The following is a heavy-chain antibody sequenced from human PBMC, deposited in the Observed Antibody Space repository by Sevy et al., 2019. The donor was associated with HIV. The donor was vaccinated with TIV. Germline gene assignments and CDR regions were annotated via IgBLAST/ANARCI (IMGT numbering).Heavy chain of an antibody. D-gene: IGHD3-22*01. CDR1: GGSINSFF. J-gene: IGHJ4*02. Sequence: SETLSLTCAVSGGSINSFFWSWIRQSPGKGLEWIGYVYDSGNSEYNPSLRSRVTISVDTYKKQFSLKLSSLTAADTAVYYCARGGGIYYDSRGFHPQYYFDSWGQGTLVTVSS. CDR3: ARGGGIYYDSRGFHPQYYFDS. CDR2: VYDSGNS. V-gene: IGHV4-59*01.